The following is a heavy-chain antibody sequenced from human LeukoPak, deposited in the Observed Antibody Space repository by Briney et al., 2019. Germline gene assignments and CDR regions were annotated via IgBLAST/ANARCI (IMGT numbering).Heavy chain of an antibody. J-gene: IGHJ4*02. D-gene: IGHD2-15*01. Sequence: PGGALRLSCAASGFTFSNYGIHWVRQAPAKGLEGVAFIRSDGSNTYYADSVKGRFTISRDNSKNTLYLPMNSLRAEDTAVYYCAKTLTDYCSGGSCYSGSYYFDYWGQGTLVTVSS. CDR2: IRSDGSNT. CDR1: GFTFSNYG. CDR3: AKTLTDYCSGGSCYSGSYYFDY. V-gene: IGHV3-30*02.